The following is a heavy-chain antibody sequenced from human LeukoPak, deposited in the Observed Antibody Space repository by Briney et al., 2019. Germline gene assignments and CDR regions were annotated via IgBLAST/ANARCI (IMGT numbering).Heavy chain of an antibody. CDR1: GFTFSDYW. D-gene: IGHD7-27*01. CDR3: ARDPNWGYFDY. Sequence: PGGSLRLSCAASGFTFSDYWMHWVRQAPGKGLEWVSVIYSGGSTYYADSVKGRFTISRDNSKNTLFLQMNSLRAEDTAVYYCARDPNWGYFDYWGQGTLVTVSS. J-gene: IGHJ4*02. V-gene: IGHV3-66*01. CDR2: IYSGGST.